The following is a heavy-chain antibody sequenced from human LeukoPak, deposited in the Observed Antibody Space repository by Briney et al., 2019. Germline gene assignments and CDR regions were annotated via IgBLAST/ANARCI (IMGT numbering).Heavy chain of an antibody. J-gene: IGHJ4*02. D-gene: IGHD2-21*01. V-gene: IGHV4-4*02. Sequence: NTSETLSLTCAVSGGSIITTNWWSWVRQPPGKGLEWIGEVHLNGATHYNPSLGSRVSMSIDKSKSHMSLKLTSVTAADTAIYYCTRESVAFSPFGFWGQGTLVTVSS. CDR3: TRESVAFSPFGF. CDR1: GGSIITTNW. CDR2: VHLNGAT.